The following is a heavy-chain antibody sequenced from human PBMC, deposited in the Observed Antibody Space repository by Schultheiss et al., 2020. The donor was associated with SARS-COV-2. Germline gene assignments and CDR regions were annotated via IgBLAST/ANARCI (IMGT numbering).Heavy chain of an antibody. CDR2: IYYSGST. J-gene: IGHJ5*02. V-gene: IGHV4-61*08. CDR1: GGSISSGGYY. CDR3: ARDTVRDP. D-gene: IGHD3-10*01. Sequence: SETLSLTCSVSGGSISSGGYYWSWIRQHPGKGLEWIGYIYYSGSTNYNPSLKSRVTISVDTSKNQFSLKLSSVTAADTAVYYCARDTVRDPWGQGTLVTVSS.